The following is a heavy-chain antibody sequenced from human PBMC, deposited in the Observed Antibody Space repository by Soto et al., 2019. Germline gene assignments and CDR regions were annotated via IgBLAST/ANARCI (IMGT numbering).Heavy chain of an antibody. D-gene: IGHD1-7*01. CDR1: GFIFDVYA. CDR2: ISWNSGGI. Sequence: GGSLRLSCAASGFIFDVYAMHWVRLAPGKGLEWVSGISWNSGGIGYADAVKGRFTISRDDAKNSLYLQMNSLRPEETVVSNCSKDIDRGGTCNYGMDVWGQGGKVTVPS. J-gene: IGHJ6*02. V-gene: IGHV3-9*01. CDR3: SKDIDRGGTCNYGMDV.